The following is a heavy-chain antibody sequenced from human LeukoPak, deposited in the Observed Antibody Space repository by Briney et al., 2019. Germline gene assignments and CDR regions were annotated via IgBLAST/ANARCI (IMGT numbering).Heavy chain of an antibody. Sequence: GGSLSLSCAASGFTVSSNYMSWVRQAPGKGLEWVSVIYSGGSTYYADSVKGRFTISRDNSKNTLYLQMNSLRAEDTAVYYCARDYYDSQGWFDPWGQGTLVTVSS. D-gene: IGHD3-22*01. V-gene: IGHV3-66*01. CDR2: IYSGGST. CDR1: GFTVSSNY. CDR3: ARDYYDSQGWFDP. J-gene: IGHJ5*02.